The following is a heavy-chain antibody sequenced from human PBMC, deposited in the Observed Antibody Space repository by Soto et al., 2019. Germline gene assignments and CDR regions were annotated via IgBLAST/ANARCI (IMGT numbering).Heavy chain of an antibody. CDR2: IYYSGST. J-gene: IGHJ5*02. CDR1: GGSISSSSYY. CDR3: ARHQSHSSSYVDP. D-gene: IGHD6-13*01. V-gene: IGHV4-39*01. Sequence: QLQLQESGPGLVKPSETLSLTCTVSGGSISSSSYYWGWIRQPPGKGLEWIGSIYYSGSTYYNPSLKRRVTISVDTSKTHFSLKLSSVTAADTAVYYCARHQSHSSSYVDPWGQGTLVTVSS.